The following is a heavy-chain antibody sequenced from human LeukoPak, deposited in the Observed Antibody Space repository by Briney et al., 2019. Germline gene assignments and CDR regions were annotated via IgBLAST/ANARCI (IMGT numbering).Heavy chain of an antibody. J-gene: IGHJ6*01. D-gene: IGHD1-26*01. CDR2: IIPILGTA. Sequence: SVKVSCKASGGTFSSYAISWVRQAPGQGLEWMGRIIPILGTANYAQNFQGRVTITADESTSTAYMELSSLRSEATAVYYCARDSTEGREPRYYYYGMDVWGQGTTVTVSS. CDR3: ARDSTEGREPRYYYYGMDV. CDR1: GGTFSSYA. V-gene: IGHV1-69*11.